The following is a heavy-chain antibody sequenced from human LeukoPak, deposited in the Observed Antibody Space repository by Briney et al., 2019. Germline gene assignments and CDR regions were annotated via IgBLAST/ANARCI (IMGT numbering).Heavy chain of an antibody. Sequence: PGGSLRLSCAASGFTFNAYAMAWVRQAPGKGLEWVSTIIYSDGPTFYADSVKGRFTIARDDYKITLYLQMNSLRVEDTAIYYCAKTDLNPPNSDHWGQGTLVTVSS. D-gene: IGHD1-14*01. V-gene: IGHV3-23*01. CDR2: IIYSDGPT. CDR3: AKTDLNPPNSDH. J-gene: IGHJ4*02. CDR1: GFTFNAYA.